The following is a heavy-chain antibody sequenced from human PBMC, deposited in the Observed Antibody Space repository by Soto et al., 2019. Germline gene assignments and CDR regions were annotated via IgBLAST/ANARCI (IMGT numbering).Heavy chain of an antibody. J-gene: IGHJ5*02. V-gene: IGHV3-23*01. CDR2: ISGGGGIT. CDR3: ARDSVLIPIAWFDP. D-gene: IGHD2-21*01. CDR1: GFSFKTYG. Sequence: PGGSLRLSCEGSGFSFKTYGMSWVRQAPGKGLEWVSAISGGGGITYYADSVKGRFTISSDNSKNTVYLQMNSLRAEDTAVYYCARDSVLIPIAWFDPWGQGALVTVSS.